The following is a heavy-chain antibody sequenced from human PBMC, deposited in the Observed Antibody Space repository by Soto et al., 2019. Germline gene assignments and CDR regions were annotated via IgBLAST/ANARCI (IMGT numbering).Heavy chain of an antibody. Sequence: SETLSLTCTVSGGSISSYYWSWIRQPPGKGLEWIGYIYYSGSTNYNPSLKSRVTISVDTSKNQFSLKLSSVTAADTSVYYCARAPRGNYGYPSYFDYWGQGTLVTVSS. CDR2: IYYSGST. CDR1: GGSISSYY. J-gene: IGHJ4*02. CDR3: ARAPRGNYGYPSYFDY. V-gene: IGHV4-59*01. D-gene: IGHD3-10*01.